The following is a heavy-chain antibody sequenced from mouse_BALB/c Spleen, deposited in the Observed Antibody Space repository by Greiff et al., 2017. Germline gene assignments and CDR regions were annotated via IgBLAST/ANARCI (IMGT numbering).Heavy chain of an antibody. Sequence: QVQLQQPGAELVKPGASVKLSCKASGYTFTSYWMHWVKQRPGQGLEWIGEINPSNGRTNYNEKFKSKATLTVDKSSSTAYMQLSSLTSEDSAVYYCTRKNYGNYGAMDYWGQGTSVTVSS. CDR2: INPSNGRT. V-gene: IGHV1S81*02. CDR3: TRKNYGNYGAMDY. J-gene: IGHJ4*01. D-gene: IGHD2-1*01. CDR1: GYTFTSYW.